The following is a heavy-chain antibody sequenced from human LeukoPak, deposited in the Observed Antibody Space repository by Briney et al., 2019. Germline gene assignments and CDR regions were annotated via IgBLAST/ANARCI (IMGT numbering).Heavy chain of an antibody. CDR3: ANPDSSGFYFSMRFDF. Sequence: GGSLRLSCKASGFSFSDFAMTWVRQAPGKGLEWVSTMSGRGDSTYYADSVKGRFTVSRDNSDNTPYLHMNSLRAEDTAVYFCANPDSSGFYFSMRFDFWGQGTLVTVSS. V-gene: IGHV3-23*01. J-gene: IGHJ4*02. CDR1: GFSFSDFA. D-gene: IGHD3-22*01. CDR2: MSGRGDST.